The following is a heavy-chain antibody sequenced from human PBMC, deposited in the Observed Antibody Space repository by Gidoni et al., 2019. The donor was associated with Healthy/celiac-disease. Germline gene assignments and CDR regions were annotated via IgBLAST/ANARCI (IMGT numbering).Heavy chain of an antibody. CDR3: ARGKYCSSTSCHAYGMDV. V-gene: IGHV3-21*01. D-gene: IGHD2-2*01. CDR1: GFAFRSSR. CDR2: ISSSSSYI. J-gene: IGHJ6*02. Sequence: EVHLVESGGGLVKLGGSLRPTWPAAGFAFRSSRRNWVRQAPGKGLEWVSSISSSSSYIYYADSVKGRFTISRDNAKNSLYLQMNSLRAEDTAVYYCARGKYCSSTSCHAYGMDVWGQGTTVTVSS.